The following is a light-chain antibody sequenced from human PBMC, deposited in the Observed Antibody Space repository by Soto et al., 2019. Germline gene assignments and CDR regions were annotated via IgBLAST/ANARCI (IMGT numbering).Light chain of an antibody. Sequence: DIQMTQSPSSLCASFGDRATITCRASQSINNYLNWYRQKPGKAPELLIYAASTLQSGVPSRFSGSGSGADFTLTISSLQPEDVATYYCQQNYLTPITFGQGTRLEIK. CDR1: QSINNY. CDR3: QQNYLTPIT. CDR2: AAS. V-gene: IGKV1-39*01. J-gene: IGKJ5*01.